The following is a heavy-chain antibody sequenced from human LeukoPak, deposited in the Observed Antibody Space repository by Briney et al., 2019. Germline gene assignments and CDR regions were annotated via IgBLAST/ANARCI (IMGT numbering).Heavy chain of an antibody. CDR1: GYSFTNYW. CDR2: IYPGDSDT. D-gene: IGHD6-13*01. V-gene: IGHV5-51*01. J-gene: IGHJ4*02. Sequence: GEYLKISCKGSGYSFTNYWIGWVRQMPGKGLEYMGIIYPGDSDTRYSPSFQGQVTISADKSISTAYLQWSSLKASDTAIYYCARAVAAAGNGYFDYWGQGTLVTVSS. CDR3: ARAVAAAGNGYFDY.